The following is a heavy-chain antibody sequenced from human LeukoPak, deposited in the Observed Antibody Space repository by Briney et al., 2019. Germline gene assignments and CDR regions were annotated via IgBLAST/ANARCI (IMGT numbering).Heavy chain of an antibody. CDR2: ISGSGRST. Sequence: GGTLRLSCAASGFTFSSYAMTWVRQAPGKGLEWVSTISGSGRSTYYADSVKGRFTISRDNSKNTLYLQMNSLRAEDTALYYCATNVDTSDDYWGQGTLVTVSS. V-gene: IGHV3-23*01. J-gene: IGHJ4*02. CDR3: ATNVDTSDDY. CDR1: GFTFSSYA. D-gene: IGHD5-18*01.